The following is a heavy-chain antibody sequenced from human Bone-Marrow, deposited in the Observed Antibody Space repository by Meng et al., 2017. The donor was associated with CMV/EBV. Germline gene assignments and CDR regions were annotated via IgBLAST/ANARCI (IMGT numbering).Heavy chain of an antibody. J-gene: IGHJ4*02. CDR3: AREEYTAMVNGFDY. V-gene: IGHV1-69*04. CDR2: IIPILGIA. Sequence: SVKVSCKASGYTFTSYDINWVRQATGQGLEWMGWIIPILGIANYAQKFQGRVTITADKSTSTAYMELSSLRSEDTAVYYCAREEYTAMVNGFDYWGQGTLVTVSS. D-gene: IGHD5-18*01. CDR1: GYTFTSYD.